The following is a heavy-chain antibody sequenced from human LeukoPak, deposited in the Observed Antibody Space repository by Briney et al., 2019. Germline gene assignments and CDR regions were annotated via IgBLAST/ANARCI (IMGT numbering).Heavy chain of an antibody. D-gene: IGHD3-3*01. CDR2: IYTSGST. J-gene: IGHJ4*02. CDR1: DDSINSGSYY. Sequence: SETLSLTCTVSDDSINSGSYYWSWIRQPAGKGLEWIGRIYTSGSTNYNPSLKSRVTISLDTSKNQFSLKLSSVTAADTAVYYCARGTRGVVIMAEDYWGQGTLVTVSS. CDR3: ARGTRGVVIMAEDY. V-gene: IGHV4-61*02.